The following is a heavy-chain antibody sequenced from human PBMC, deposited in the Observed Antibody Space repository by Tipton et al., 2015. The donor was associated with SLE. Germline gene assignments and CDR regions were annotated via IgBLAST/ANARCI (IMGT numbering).Heavy chain of an antibody. J-gene: IGHJ3*02. CDR3: ARELGMVAFDI. CDR2: IYYSGST. D-gene: IGHD7-27*01. V-gene: IGHV4-59*01. Sequence: TLSLTCTVSGGSISSYYWRWIRQPPGKGLEWIGYIYYSGSTNYNPSLKSRVTISVDTSKNQFSLKLGSVTAADTAVYYCARELGMVAFDIWGQGTMVTVSS. CDR1: GGSISSYY.